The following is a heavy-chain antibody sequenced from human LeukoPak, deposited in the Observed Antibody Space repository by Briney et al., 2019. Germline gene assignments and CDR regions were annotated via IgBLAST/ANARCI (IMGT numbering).Heavy chain of an antibody. J-gene: IGHJ4*02. D-gene: IGHD5-18*01. Sequence: KPSETLSLTCAVYGGSFSGYYWSWIRQPPGKGLEWIGEINHSGSTNYNPSLKSRVTISVDTSKNQFSLKLSSVTAADTAVYYCARRGYSYGTFWGQGTLVTVSS. CDR1: GGSFSGYY. CDR3: ARRGYSYGTF. CDR2: INHSGST. V-gene: IGHV4-34*01.